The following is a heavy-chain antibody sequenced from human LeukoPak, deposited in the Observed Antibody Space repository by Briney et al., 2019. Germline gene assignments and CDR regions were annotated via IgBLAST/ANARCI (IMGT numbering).Heavy chain of an antibody. V-gene: IGHV3-23*01. CDR1: GFSFGSFA. CDR3: ARPGLTVPLTRWFDR. CDR2: VGSADNSK. Sequence: GGSLRLSCAASGFSFGSFAMTWVRQAPGKGLEWVSSVGSADNSKFYADSVRGRFTISKDNSKNTLYLLMNGLTVEDTAVYYCARPGLTVPLTRWFDRWGQGALVTVAS. J-gene: IGHJ5*02. D-gene: IGHD3-3*01.